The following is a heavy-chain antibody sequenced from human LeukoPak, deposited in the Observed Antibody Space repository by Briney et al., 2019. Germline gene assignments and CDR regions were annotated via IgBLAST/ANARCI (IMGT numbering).Heavy chain of an antibody. J-gene: IGHJ4*02. D-gene: IGHD3-22*01. CDR2: MNPNSGNT. CDR3: ARVSYLYYYDRCMDY. Sequence: ASVKVSCKASGYTFTSYDINWVRQATGQGLEWMGWMNPNSGNTGYAQKFQGRVTMTRNTSISTAYMELSILRSEDTAVYYCARVSYLYYYDRCMDYWGQGTLVTVSS. CDR1: GYTFTSYD. V-gene: IGHV1-8*01.